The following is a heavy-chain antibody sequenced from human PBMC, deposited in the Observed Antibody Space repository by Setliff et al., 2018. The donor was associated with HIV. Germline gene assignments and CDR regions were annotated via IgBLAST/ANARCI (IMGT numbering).Heavy chain of an antibody. CDR2: IDHNGVT. J-gene: IGHJ4*01. CDR3: AREGPFHQTTHTSNFFVDY. CDR1: GDSFSGFY. Sequence: SETLSLTCDLYGDSFSGFYWSWIRQPPGKGLEWVGHIDHNGVTAYSPSLKSRVTISVDMSKRQFSLKITSLTTADTAVYYCAREGPFHQTTHTSNFFVDYWGQGALVTVS. D-gene: IGHD2-2*01. V-gene: IGHV4-34*01.